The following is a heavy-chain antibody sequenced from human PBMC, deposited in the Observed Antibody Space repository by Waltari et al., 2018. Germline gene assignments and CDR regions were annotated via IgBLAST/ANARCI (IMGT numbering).Heavy chain of an antibody. CDR2: ISFDGKKI. J-gene: IGHJ3*01. D-gene: IGHD4-17*01. V-gene: IGHV3-30*02. CDR1: GSIFSSHG. Sequence: VQLLESGGGVVQPGGSLRLSCAASGSIFSSHGVPWVRQIPGKGLEWVAFISFDGKKIFDADSVRGRFTISRDNSNNIVFLQMNSLRPEDSGVYYCAKDGDYSLTEYDAFDVWGQGTVVTVSP. CDR3: AKDGDYSLTEYDAFDV.